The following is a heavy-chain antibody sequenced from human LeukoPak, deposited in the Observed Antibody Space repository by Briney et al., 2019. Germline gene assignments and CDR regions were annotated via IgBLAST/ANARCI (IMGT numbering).Heavy chain of an antibody. CDR2: ISGSGGTT. V-gene: IGHV3-23*01. CDR3: AKAVGLRLGELSLLDY. D-gene: IGHD3-16*02. CDR1: GFTFSNYG. J-gene: IGHJ4*02. Sequence: PGGTLRLSCAASGFTFSNYGMSWVRQAPGKGLEWVSTISGSGGTTYYADSVKGRFTISRDNSKNTLYLQMNSLRAEDTAVYYCAKAVGLRLGELSLLDYWGQGTLVTVSS.